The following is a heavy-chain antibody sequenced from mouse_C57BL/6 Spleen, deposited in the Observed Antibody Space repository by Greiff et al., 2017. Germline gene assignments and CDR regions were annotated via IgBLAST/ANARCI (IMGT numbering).Heavy chain of an antibody. D-gene: IGHD1-1*01. Sequence: EVQLVESGPELVKPGASVKIPCKASGYTFTDYNLDWVKQSHGKSLEWIGDINPNKGGTIYNQKFKGKATLTVDKSSSTAYMELRSLTSEDTAVYYCARERNGGNYYGSSPMDYWGQGTSVTVSS. CDR1: GYTFTDYN. J-gene: IGHJ4*01. CDR3: ARERNGGNYYGSSPMDY. CDR2: INPNKGGT. V-gene: IGHV1-18*01.